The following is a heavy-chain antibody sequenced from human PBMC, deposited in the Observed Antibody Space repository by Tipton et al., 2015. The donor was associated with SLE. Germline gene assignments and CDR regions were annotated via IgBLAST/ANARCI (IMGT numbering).Heavy chain of an antibody. V-gene: IGHV4-39*07. J-gene: IGHJ4*02. D-gene: IGHD5-12*01. Sequence: TLSLTCTVSGDPITSSSYYWGWIRQPPGKGLEWIGCIYYSANTYYNPSLKSRVTISVDTSRNQFSLKLSSVTAADTAFYYCARRTSGYAPDYWGQGTLVTVSS. CDR1: GDPITSSSYY. CDR2: IYYSANT. CDR3: ARRTSGYAPDY.